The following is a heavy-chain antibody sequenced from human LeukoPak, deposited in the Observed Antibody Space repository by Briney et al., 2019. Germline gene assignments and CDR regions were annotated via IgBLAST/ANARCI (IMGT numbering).Heavy chain of an antibody. V-gene: IGHV3-30*04. D-gene: IGHD6-19*01. CDR2: ISYDGSNK. J-gene: IGHJ4*02. CDR3: ASSKVAGPRGDY. CDR1: GFTFSSYA. Sequence: SGGSLRLSCAASGFTFSSYAMHWVRQAPGKGLEWVAVISYDGSNKYYADSVKGRFTISRDNSKNTLYLQMNSLGAEDTAVYYCASSKVAGPRGDYWGQGTLVTVSS.